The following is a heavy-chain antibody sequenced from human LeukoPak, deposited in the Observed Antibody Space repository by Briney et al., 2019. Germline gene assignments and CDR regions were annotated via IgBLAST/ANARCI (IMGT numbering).Heavy chain of an antibody. J-gene: IGHJ4*02. CDR3: ARHYYDSSGYYSHYFDY. CDR1: GASFSKYY. Sequence: SETLSLTCTVSGASFSKYYWSWIRQSPGKGLEWIGYIYDSGSTSYNPSLKSRVTISLDTSKNQFSLKLSSVTAADTAVYYCARHYYDSSGYYSHYFDYWGQGTLVTVSS. CDR2: IYDSGST. V-gene: IGHV4-59*08. D-gene: IGHD3-22*01.